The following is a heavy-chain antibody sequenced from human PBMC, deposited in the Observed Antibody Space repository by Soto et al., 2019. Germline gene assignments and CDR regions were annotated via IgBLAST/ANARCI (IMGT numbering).Heavy chain of an antibody. V-gene: IGHV3-48*01. Sequence: EVQLVESGGGLVQPGGSLRLSCAPSGFTFSSYSMNWVRQAPGKGLEWVSYISSSSSTIYYADSVKGRFTISRDNAKNSLYLQMNSVRAEDTAVYYCARPPERIAEIWWFDPWGQGTLVTVSS. J-gene: IGHJ5*02. CDR3: ARPPERIAEIWWFDP. CDR1: GFTFSSYS. CDR2: ISSSSSTI. D-gene: IGHD6-13*01.